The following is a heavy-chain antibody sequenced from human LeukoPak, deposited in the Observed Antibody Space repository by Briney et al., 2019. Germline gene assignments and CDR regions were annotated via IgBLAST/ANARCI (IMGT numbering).Heavy chain of an antibody. CDR3: ARAPGEGWFDP. J-gene: IGHJ5*02. CDR1: GFTFSRYW. V-gene: IGHV3-7*01. CDR2: IKQDGSEK. Sequence: AGGSLRLSCVAPGFTFSRYWMSWVRQAPGKGLEWVASIKQDGSEKYYVDSVKGRITNSRDNAKNSLYLQMNSLRAEDTALYYCARAPGEGWFDPWGQGTLVTVSS. D-gene: IGHD4-17*01.